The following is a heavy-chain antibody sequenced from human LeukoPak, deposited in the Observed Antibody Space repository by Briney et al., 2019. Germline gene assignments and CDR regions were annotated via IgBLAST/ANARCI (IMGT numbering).Heavy chain of an antibody. J-gene: IGHJ4*02. CDR1: GYIFTSYG. D-gene: IGHD3-22*01. CDR2: FSTWNGDT. CDR3: ARDHPLYDRRDFDY. V-gene: IGHV1-18*04. Sequence: GASVKVSCKASGYIFTSYGIMWVRQGPGQGLEWVGWFSTWNGDTNYARKFQGRVTMTADTSTSTAYMELRSLRSDDTAVYYCARDHPLYDRRDFDYWGQGTLVTVSS.